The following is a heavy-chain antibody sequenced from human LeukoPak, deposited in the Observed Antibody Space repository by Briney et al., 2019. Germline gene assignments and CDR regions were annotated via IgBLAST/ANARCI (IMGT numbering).Heavy chain of an antibody. CDR3: ARRTSSSWFFDY. J-gene: IGHJ4*02. Sequence: SETLSLTCTVSGGSISSSNYYWAWIRQPPGKGLEWIGSINYSGSTYYNPSLKGRVTTSVDMSKNQFSLKMSSVTAADTAVYYCARRTSSSWFFDYWGQGTLVTVSS. CDR1: GGSISSSNYY. V-gene: IGHV4-39*01. D-gene: IGHD6-13*01. CDR2: INYSGST.